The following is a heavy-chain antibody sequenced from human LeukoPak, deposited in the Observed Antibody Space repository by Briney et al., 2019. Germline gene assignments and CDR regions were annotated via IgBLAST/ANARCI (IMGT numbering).Heavy chain of an antibody. V-gene: IGHV4-34*01. Sequence: SETLSLTCAVYGGSFSGYYWSWIRQPPGKGLGWIGEINHSGSTNYNPSLKSRVTISVDTSKNQFSLKLSSVTAADTAVYYCARVARVANIDYWGQGTLVTVSS. CDR2: INHSGST. CDR1: GGSFSGYY. CDR3: ARVARVANIDY. J-gene: IGHJ4*02. D-gene: IGHD4-23*01.